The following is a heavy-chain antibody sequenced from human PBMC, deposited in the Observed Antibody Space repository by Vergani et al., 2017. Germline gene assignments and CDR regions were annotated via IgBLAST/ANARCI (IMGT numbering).Heavy chain of an antibody. D-gene: IGHD6-13*01. CDR3: ARVGSWSNLIKPFDY. V-gene: IGHV4-38-2*02. CDR1: GYSISSGYY. CDR2: IYHSGST. J-gene: IGHJ4*02. Sequence: QVQLQESGPGLVKPSETLSLTCTVSGYSISSGYYWGWIRHPPGKGLEWSGSIYHSGSTYYNQSLKSRVTISVDTSKNQFSLKLSSVTAADTAVSYCARVGSWSNLIKPFDYWGQGSLVTVSS.